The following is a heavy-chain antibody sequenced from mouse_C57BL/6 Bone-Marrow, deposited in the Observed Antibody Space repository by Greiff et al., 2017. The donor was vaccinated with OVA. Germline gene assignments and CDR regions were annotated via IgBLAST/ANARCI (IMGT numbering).Heavy chain of an antibody. D-gene: IGHD4-1*01. J-gene: IGHJ3*01. V-gene: IGHV1-69*01. Sequence: VQLQQSGAELVMPGASVKLSCKASGYTFTSYWMHWVKQRPGQGLEWIGEIDPSDSYTNYNQKFKGKSTLTVDKSSSTAYMQLSSLTSEDSAVYYCARGGWDVGFAYWGQGTLVTVSA. CDR2: IDPSDSYT. CDR3: ARGGWDVGFAY. CDR1: GYTFTSYW.